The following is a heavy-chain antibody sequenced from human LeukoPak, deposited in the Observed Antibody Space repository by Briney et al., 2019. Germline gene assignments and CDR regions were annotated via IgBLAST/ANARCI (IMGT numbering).Heavy chain of an antibody. Sequence: GGSLRLSCAASGFIFSNYWMTWVRHAPGKGLEWVATIKQDGGEKYYVDSVKGRFTISRDNAKNSLSLQMSSLRAEDTAVYYCARDRNTDFWSGYYTNYLDYWGQGTLVIVSS. V-gene: IGHV3-7*01. D-gene: IGHD3-3*01. CDR3: ARDRNTDFWSGYYTNYLDY. J-gene: IGHJ4*02. CDR2: IKQDGGEK. CDR1: GFIFSNYW.